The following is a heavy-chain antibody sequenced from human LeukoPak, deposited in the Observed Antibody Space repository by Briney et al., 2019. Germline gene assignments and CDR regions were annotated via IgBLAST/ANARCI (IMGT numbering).Heavy chain of an antibody. J-gene: IGHJ4*02. CDR1: GFTFSNYG. Sequence: GRSLRLSCAASGFTFSNYGMHWVRQAPGEGLEWVAIISYDGSNKYYADSAKGRFTISRDNSKNTLYLQMNSLRAEDTAVYFCARPPHSCSSTSCYSQYWGQGTLVTVSP. D-gene: IGHD2-2*02. CDR3: ARPPHSCSSTSCYSQY. CDR2: ISYDGSNK. V-gene: IGHV3-30*03.